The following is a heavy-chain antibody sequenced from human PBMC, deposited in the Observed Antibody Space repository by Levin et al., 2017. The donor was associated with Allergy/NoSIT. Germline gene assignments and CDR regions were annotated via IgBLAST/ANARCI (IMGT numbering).Heavy chain of an antibody. CDR3: ARESSLDWLFDY. CDR1: GFTFSSYA. J-gene: IGHJ4*02. V-gene: IGHV3-64*01. D-gene: IGHD3-9*01. Sequence: PGGSLRLSCAASGFTFSSYAMHWVRQAPGKGLEYVSAISSNGGSTYYANSVKGRFTISRDNSKNTLYLQMGSLRAEDMAVYYCARESSLDWLFDYWGQGTLVTVSS. CDR2: ISSNGGST.